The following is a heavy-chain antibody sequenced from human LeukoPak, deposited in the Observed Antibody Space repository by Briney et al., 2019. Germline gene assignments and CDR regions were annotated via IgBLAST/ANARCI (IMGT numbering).Heavy chain of an antibody. V-gene: IGHV6-1*01. D-gene: IGHD3-3*01. Sequence: SQTLSLTCAISGDSVSSNGAAWDWIRQPPSRGLEWLGRTYYRSQQWYSDYAPSVKGRITINADTSQNQFSLHLNSVTPEDTAVYYCGRETDFGVVTNWGQGTLVTVSS. J-gene: IGHJ4*02. CDR1: GDSVSSNGAA. CDR3: GRETDFGVVTN. CDR2: TYYRSQQWYS.